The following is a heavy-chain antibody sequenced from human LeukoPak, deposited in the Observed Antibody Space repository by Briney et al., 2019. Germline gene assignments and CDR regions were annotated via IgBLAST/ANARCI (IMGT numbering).Heavy chain of an antibody. CDR3: AKDPWGSGGAYYFDY. D-gene: IGHD2-15*01. CDR2: ISYDGSNK. CDR1: GFTFSIYG. J-gene: IGHJ4*02. Sequence: GRSLRLSCAPSGFTFSIYGMHWVRQAPGRGLEWVAVISYDGSNKYYADSVKGRFTISRDNSKTKLYLQMNSLRAKDTAVYYCAKDPWGSGGAYYFDYGGQGTLVTVSS. V-gene: IGHV3-30*18.